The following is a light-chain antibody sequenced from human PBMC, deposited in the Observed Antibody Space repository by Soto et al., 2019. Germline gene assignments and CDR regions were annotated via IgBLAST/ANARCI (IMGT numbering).Light chain of an antibody. J-gene: IGKJ5*01. CDR1: QKISSSY. CDR2: DAS. V-gene: IGKV3D-20*02. Sequence: EIVLTHSPGTLSLSPVDRATLSCRSSQKISSSYLAWYQQKPGQAPRLLIYDASNRATGIPARFSGSGSGTDFTLTISSLEPEDFAVYYCQQRSNWLRGINCGQGTRLENK. CDR3: QQRSNWLRGIN.